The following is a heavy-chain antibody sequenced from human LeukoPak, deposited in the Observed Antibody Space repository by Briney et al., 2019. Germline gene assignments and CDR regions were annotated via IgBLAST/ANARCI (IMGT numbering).Heavy chain of an antibody. CDR1: GGSISSGGYY. Sequence: PSQTLSLTCTVSGGSISSGGYYWSWIRQRPGKGLEWIGYIYYSGSTYYNPSLKSRVTISVDTSKNQFSLKLSSVTAADTAVYYCAREYYYGSGSPNWFDPWGQGTLVTVSS. V-gene: IGHV4-31*03. D-gene: IGHD3-10*01. CDR3: AREYYYGSGSPNWFDP. CDR2: IYYSGST. J-gene: IGHJ5*02.